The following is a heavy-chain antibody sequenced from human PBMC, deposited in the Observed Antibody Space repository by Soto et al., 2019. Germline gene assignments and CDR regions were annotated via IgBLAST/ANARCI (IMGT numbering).Heavy chain of an antibody. CDR3: ARKGSDCSGGSCYYWFDP. Sequence: QVQLQESGPGLVKPSQTLYLTCTVSGGSISSGGYYWSWIRQHPGKGMEWIGYITYSGSTYYNPSLKNRVTISVDTSKNQFSLKLSSVTAADTAVYYCARKGSDCSGGSCYYWFDPWVQGTLVTVSS. J-gene: IGHJ5*02. CDR1: GGSISSGGYY. CDR2: ITYSGST. V-gene: IGHV4-31*03. D-gene: IGHD2-15*01.